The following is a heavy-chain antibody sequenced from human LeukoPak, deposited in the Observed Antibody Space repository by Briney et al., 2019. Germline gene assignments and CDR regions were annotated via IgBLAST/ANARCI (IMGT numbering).Heavy chain of an antibody. CDR1: GFTFSSYG. J-gene: IGHJ4*02. CDR3: ARVGIAAAGHADY. CDR2: IWYDGSNK. Sequence: GSLRLSCAASGFTFSSYGMHWVRQAPGKRLEGVAVIWYDGSNKYYADSVKGRFTISRDNSKNTLYLQMNSLRAEDTAVYYCARVGIAAAGHADYWGQGTLVTVSS. D-gene: IGHD6-13*01. V-gene: IGHV3-33*01.